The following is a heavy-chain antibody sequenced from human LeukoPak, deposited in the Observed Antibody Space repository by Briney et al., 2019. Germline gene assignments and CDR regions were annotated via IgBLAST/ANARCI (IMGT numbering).Heavy chain of an antibody. J-gene: IGHJ4*02. V-gene: IGHV3-21*01. Sequence: GGSLRLSCAASGFPFSSYTMNWVRQAPGKGLEWVSAISSSSSYIYYADSVKGRFTISRHNAKRSLYLQMNSLRAEDTAVYYCARDLGGYGDYGTNFDYWGQGTLVTVSS. CDR1: GFPFSSYT. CDR3: ARDLGGYGDYGTNFDY. D-gene: IGHD4-17*01. CDR2: ISSSSSYI.